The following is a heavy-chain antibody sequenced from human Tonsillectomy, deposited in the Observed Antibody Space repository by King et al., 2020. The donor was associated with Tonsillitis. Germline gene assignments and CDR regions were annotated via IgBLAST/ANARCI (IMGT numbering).Heavy chain of an antibody. Sequence: VQLVESGGGLVQPGGSLRLSCAASGFTFISYWMVWVRQAPGKGLEWVASINQFGGYTYYVDSAKGRLTISRDNAKKSVFLQMNSLTADDTAVYYCATGPWELDYWGQGTLVTVSS. CDR1: GFTFISYW. CDR3: ATGPWELDY. V-gene: IGHV3-7*03. CDR2: INQFGGYT. D-gene: IGHD1-1*01. J-gene: IGHJ4*02.